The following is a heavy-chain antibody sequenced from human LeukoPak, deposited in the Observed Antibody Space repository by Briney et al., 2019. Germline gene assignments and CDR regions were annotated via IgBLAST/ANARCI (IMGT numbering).Heavy chain of an antibody. CDR3: AKDISGYYSTEYFQH. J-gene: IGHJ1*01. CDR1: GFTFGDYA. CDR2: ISWNSGSI. D-gene: IGHD3-22*01. V-gene: IGHV3-9*01. Sequence: PGRSLRLSCAASGFTFGDYAMHWVRQAPGKGLEWVSGISWNSGSIGYTDSVKGRFTISRDNAKNSLYLQMNSLRAEDTALYYCAKDISGYYSTEYFQHWGQGTLVTVSS.